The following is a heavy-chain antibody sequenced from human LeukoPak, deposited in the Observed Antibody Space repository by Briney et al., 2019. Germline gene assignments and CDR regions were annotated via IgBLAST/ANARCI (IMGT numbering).Heavy chain of an antibody. CDR2: VDPSDSYT. Sequence: GESLKISCKGSGYSFSSYWINWVRQMPGKGLEWMGRVDPSDSYTNYNPSFQGHVTISADKSISTAYLQWRSLEASDTAIYYCARRRYSSCQTEYFDYWGRGAMVTVSS. V-gene: IGHV5-10-1*01. D-gene: IGHD5-18*01. CDR3: ARRRYSSCQTEYFDY. J-gene: IGHJ4*02. CDR1: GYSFSSYW.